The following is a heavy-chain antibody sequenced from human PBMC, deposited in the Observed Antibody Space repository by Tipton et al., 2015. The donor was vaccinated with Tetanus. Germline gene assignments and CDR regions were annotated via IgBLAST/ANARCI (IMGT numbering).Heavy chain of an antibody. D-gene: IGHD6-19*01. CDR3: VRSSPIRVADKWGVDWFDP. V-gene: IGHV4-61*08. CDR1: GISVSTSDYY. CDR2: IYYSGST. J-gene: IGHJ5*02. Sequence: TLSLTCTVSGISVSTSDYYWTWVRQPPGKELEWIGYIYYSGSTTYNPSLKSRVTMSVDTSKNQFSLRLNSVTAADTAMYYCVRSSPIRVADKWGVDWFDPWGQGTLVTVSS.